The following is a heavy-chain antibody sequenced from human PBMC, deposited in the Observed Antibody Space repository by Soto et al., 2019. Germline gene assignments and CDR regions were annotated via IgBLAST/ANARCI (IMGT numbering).Heavy chain of an antibody. CDR3: ARHGSYYDFWSGHFDY. Sequence: PSETLSLTCTVSGGSISSYYWSWIRQPPGKGLEWIGYIYYSGSTNYNPSLKSRVTISVDTSKNQFSLKLSSVTAADTAVYYCARHGSYYDFWSGHFDYWGQGTLVTVSS. CDR1: GGSISSYY. V-gene: IGHV4-59*08. J-gene: IGHJ4*02. D-gene: IGHD3-3*01. CDR2: IYYSGST.